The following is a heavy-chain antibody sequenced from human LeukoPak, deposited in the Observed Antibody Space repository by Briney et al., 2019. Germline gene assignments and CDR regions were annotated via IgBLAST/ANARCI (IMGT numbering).Heavy chain of an antibody. J-gene: IGHJ4*02. CDR1: GFTFSSYA. Sequence: GGSLRFSCAASGFTFSSYAMSWVRQAPGKGLEWVSAISGSGGSTYYADSVKGRFTISRDNSKNTLYLQMNSLRAEDTAVYYCAKDSITMVRGVITCFDYWGQGTLVTVSS. V-gene: IGHV3-23*01. CDR3: AKDSITMVRGVITCFDY. CDR2: ISGSGGST. D-gene: IGHD3-10*01.